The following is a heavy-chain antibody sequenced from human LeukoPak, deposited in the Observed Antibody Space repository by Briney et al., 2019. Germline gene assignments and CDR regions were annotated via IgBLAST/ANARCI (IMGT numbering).Heavy chain of an antibody. Sequence: SETLSLTCAVYGGSFSGYYWSWIRQPPGKGLEWIGEINHSGSTNYNPSLKSRVTISVDTSKNQFSLKLSSVTAADTAVYYCAASVVVVAARDYWGQGTVVTVSS. CDR3: AASVVVVAARDY. CDR1: GGSFSGYY. V-gene: IGHV4-34*01. CDR2: INHSGST. D-gene: IGHD2-15*01. J-gene: IGHJ4*02.